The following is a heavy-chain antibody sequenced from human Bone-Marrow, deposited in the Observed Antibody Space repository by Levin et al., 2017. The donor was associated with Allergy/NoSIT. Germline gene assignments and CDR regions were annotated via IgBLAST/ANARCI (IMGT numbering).Heavy chain of an antibody. CDR3: VADLAVAVHDVFDS. CDR1: GFSFSDSV. V-gene: IGHV1-58*02. CDR2: VVVDSGDT. Sequence: SVKVSCRASGFSFSDSVIQWVRQARGQRPEWIGWVVVDSGDTDYAQKFEDRVTITRDMSTRTAYMELYSLRSEDTGVYYCVADLAVAVHDVFDSWGQGTMVTVSS. D-gene: IGHD6-19*01. J-gene: IGHJ3*02.